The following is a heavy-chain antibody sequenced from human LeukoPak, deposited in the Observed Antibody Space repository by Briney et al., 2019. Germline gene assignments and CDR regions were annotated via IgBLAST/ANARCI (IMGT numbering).Heavy chain of an antibody. CDR3: ARAMSFYYGSAFDY. CDR2: SSTSSTYM. D-gene: IGHD3-10*01. Sequence: GGSLRLSCAASGFTFSSYAMSWVRQAPGEGLEWVSSSSTSSTYMYYADSVKGRFTISRDNAKSSLYLQMNSLRAEDTAVYYCARAMSFYYGSAFDYWGQGTLVTVSS. CDR1: GFTFSSYA. J-gene: IGHJ4*02. V-gene: IGHV3-21*01.